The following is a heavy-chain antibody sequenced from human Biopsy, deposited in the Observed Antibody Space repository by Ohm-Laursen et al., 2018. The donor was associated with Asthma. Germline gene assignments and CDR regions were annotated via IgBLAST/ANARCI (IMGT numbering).Heavy chain of an antibody. D-gene: IGHD3-10*01. CDR3: ARGPNYHGSGRAPIGMDV. J-gene: IGHJ6*02. CDR2: IHYTGSD. V-gene: IGHV4-61*01. Sequence: SETLSLTCTASGGSVSTGSYYWSWIRQPPGKGLEWLGYIHYTGSDNYNPSLKSRVTISVDTSKNQFSLRLNSVTAADTAVYYCARGPNYHGSGRAPIGMDVWGQGTTVTVSS. CDR1: GGSVSTGSYY.